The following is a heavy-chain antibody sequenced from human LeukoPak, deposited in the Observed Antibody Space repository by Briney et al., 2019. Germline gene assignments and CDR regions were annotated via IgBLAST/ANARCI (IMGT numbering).Heavy chain of an antibody. J-gene: IGHJ3*02. CDR2: ISGSGDST. D-gene: IGHD4-23*01. V-gene: IGHV3-23*01. CDR3: ARDKYGGNSNAFDI. Sequence: GGSLRLSCAASEFTFSSYAMQWVRQAPGKGLEWVSGISGSGDSTYYADSVKGRFTISRDNSKNTLYLQMNSLRAEDTAVYYCARDKYGGNSNAFDIWGQGTLVTVSS. CDR1: EFTFSSYA.